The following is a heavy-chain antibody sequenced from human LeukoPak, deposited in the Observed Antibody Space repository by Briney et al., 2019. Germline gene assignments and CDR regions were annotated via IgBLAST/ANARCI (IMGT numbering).Heavy chain of an antibody. V-gene: IGHV3-30-3*01. D-gene: IGHD3-3*01. CDR3: AREVVTMEGTNWFDP. Sequence: GRSLRLSCAASRFTFSSYAVHWVGQAQGKGLEWGAVISYDGSNKYYADSVKGRFTISRDNSKNTLYLQMNSLRAEDTAVYYCAREVVTMEGTNWFDPWGQGPLVTVSS. CDR1: RFTFSSYA. J-gene: IGHJ5*02. CDR2: ISYDGSNK.